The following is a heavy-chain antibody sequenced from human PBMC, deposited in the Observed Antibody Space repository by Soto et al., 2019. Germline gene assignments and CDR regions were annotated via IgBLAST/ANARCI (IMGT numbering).Heavy chain of an antibody. CDR2: IVVGSGNT. V-gene: IGHV1-58*01. CDR1: GFTFTSSA. Sequence: SVKVSCKASGFTFTSSAVQWVRQARGQRLEWIGWIVVGSGNTNYAQKFQERVTITRDMSTSTAYMELSSLRSEDTAVYYCAADLHTSSWYRYYYYYGMDVWGQGTTVTVSS. CDR3: AADLHTSSWYRYYYYYGMDV. J-gene: IGHJ6*02. D-gene: IGHD6-13*01.